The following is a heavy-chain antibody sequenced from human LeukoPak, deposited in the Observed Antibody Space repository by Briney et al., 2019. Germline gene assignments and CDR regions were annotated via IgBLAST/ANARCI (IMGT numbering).Heavy chain of an antibody. D-gene: IGHD3/OR15-3a*01. Sequence: GGSLRLSCEASGFTFSNAWMTWVRQAPGKGLEWVGRIRSKTDGGTTDYAAPVKDRFIISRDDSTNTLYLQMNSLKTEDTAIYYCSTWTDLYDYWGQGTLVTVPS. CDR1: GFTFSNAW. CDR3: STWTDLYDY. J-gene: IGHJ4*02. V-gene: IGHV3-15*01. CDR2: IRSKTDGGTT.